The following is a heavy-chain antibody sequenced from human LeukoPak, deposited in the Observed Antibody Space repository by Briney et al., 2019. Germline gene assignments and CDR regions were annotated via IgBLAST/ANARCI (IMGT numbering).Heavy chain of an antibody. CDR1: GFTFSSYW. J-gene: IGHJ4*02. D-gene: IGHD4-23*01. CDR2: IDRDGSRI. V-gene: IGHV3-74*01. CDR3: VRGNDYGGPHY. Sequence: GGSLRLSCAVSGFTFSSYWMHWVRQAPGKGLVWVSRIDRDGSRINYADSVKGRLTISRDNSKNTLFLQMNSLRAEDAAVYYCVRGNDYGGPHYWGQGTLVTVSS.